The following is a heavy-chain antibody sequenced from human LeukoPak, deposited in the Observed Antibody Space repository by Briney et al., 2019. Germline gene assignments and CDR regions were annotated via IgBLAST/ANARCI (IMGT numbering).Heavy chain of an antibody. D-gene: IGHD3-3*01. CDR2: IYYTGTT. CDR3: ARQGRRMGYDFWSGYRHFDY. Sequence: SETLSLTCTVSGGSISSSSSYWGWIRQPPGKGLEWIGSIYYTGTTYYKASLKSRVTISVDTSTNQFSLKVTSVTAADTAVYYCARQGRRMGYDFWSGYRHFDYWGQGTLVTVSS. CDR1: GGSISSSSSY. V-gene: IGHV4-39*01. J-gene: IGHJ4*02.